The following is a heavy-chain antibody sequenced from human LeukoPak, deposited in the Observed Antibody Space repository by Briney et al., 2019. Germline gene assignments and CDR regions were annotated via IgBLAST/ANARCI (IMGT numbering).Heavy chain of an antibody. J-gene: IGHJ4*02. V-gene: IGHV4-34*01. CDR3: ARGRRYYDSSGYYYFDY. Sequence: PSETLSLTCAVYGGSFSGYYWSWIRQPPGKGLEGIGEINHSGSTNYNPSLKSRVTISVDTSKNQFSLKLSSVTAADTAVYYCARGRRYYDSSGYYYFDYWGQGTLVTVSS. D-gene: IGHD3-22*01. CDR2: INHSGST. CDR1: GGSFSGYY.